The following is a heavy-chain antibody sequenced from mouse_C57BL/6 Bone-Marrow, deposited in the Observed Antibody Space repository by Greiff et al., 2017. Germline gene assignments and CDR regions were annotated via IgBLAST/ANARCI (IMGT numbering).Heavy chain of an antibody. D-gene: IGHD2-3*01. Sequence: EVQLQQSGPELVKPGASVKISCKASGYTFTDYYMNWVKQSHGKSLEWIGDINPNNGGTSYNQKFKGKATLTVEKSSSTAYMELRSLTSEYSAVYYCARSDGYYFSSAMDYWGQGTSVTVSS. CDR1: GYTFTDYY. V-gene: IGHV1-26*01. J-gene: IGHJ4*01. CDR3: ARSDGYYFSSAMDY. CDR2: INPNNGGT.